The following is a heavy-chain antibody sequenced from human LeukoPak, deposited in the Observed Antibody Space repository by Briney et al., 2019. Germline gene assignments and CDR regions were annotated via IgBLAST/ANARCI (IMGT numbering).Heavy chain of an antibody. CDR1: GFTFSSYW. CDR2: IKQDGSEK. D-gene: IGHD1/OR15-1a*01. J-gene: IGHJ6*03. CDR3: ARLPKTTVRYYYYYMDV. V-gene: IGHV3-7*01. Sequence: GGSLRLSCAASGFTFSSYWMSWVRQAPGKGLEWVANIKQDGSEKYYVDSVKGRFTISRDNAKNSLYLQMNSLRAEDTAVYYCARLPKTTVRYYYYYMDVWGKGTTVTVSS.